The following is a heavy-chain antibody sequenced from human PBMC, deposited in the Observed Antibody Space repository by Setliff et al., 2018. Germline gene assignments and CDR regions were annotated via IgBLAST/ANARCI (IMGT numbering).Heavy chain of an antibody. J-gene: IGHJ3*02. Sequence: PSETLSLTCAVYGGSFSGYYWSWIRQPPGKGLEWIGEINHSGSTNYNPSLKSRVTISVDTSKNQFSLKLSSVTAADTAVYYCARGVWFGELLQAFDIWGQGTMVTVSS. CDR1: GGSFSGYY. CDR3: ARGVWFGELLQAFDI. V-gene: IGHV4-34*01. CDR2: INHSGST. D-gene: IGHD3-10*01.